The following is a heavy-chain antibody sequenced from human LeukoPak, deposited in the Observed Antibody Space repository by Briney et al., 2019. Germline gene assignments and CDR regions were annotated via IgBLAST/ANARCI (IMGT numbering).Heavy chain of an antibody. D-gene: IGHD2-15*01. CDR2: INHSGST. CDR3: ARVGIVVVVAATRRRAENWFDP. V-gene: IGHV4-34*01. Sequence: PSETLSLTCAVYGGSFSGYYWSWIRQPPGKGLEWIGEINHSGSTNYNPSLKSRVTISVDTSKNQFSLKLSSVTAADTAVYYCARVGIVVVVAATRRRAENWFDPWGQGTLVTVSS. J-gene: IGHJ5*02. CDR1: GGSFSGYY.